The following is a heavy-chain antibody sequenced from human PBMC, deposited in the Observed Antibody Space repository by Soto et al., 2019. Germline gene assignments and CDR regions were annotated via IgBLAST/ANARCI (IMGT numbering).Heavy chain of an antibody. D-gene: IGHD4-17*01. V-gene: IGHV3-23*01. CDR1: GFTFSSYA. J-gene: IGHJ4*02. CDR3: AKDFYGDPGAY. CDR2: ISCSGGST. Sequence: EVQLLESGGGLVQPGGSLRLSCAASGFTFSSYAMSWVRQAPGQGLGWVSAISCSGGSTYYADSVKGRFTISRDNSKNTLYLQMHSLRAEDTAVYYCAKDFYGDPGAYWGQGTLVTVSS.